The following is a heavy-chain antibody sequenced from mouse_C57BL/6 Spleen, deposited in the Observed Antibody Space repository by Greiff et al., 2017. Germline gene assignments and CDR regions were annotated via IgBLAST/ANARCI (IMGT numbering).Heavy chain of an antibody. CDR1: GFTFSSYA. Sequence: EVKLQESGEGLVKPGGSLKLSCAASGFTFSSYAMSWVRQTPEKRLEWVAYISSGGDYIYYADTVKGRFTISRDNARNTLYLQMSSLKSEDTAMYYCTRDPATVVAKDGYFDVWGTGTTVTVSS. D-gene: IGHD1-1*01. CDR3: TRDPATVVAKDGYFDV. J-gene: IGHJ1*03. V-gene: IGHV5-9-1*02. CDR2: ISSGGDYI.